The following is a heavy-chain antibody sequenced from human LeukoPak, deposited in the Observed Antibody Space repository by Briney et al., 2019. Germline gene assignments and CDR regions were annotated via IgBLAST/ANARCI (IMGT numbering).Heavy chain of an antibody. CDR3: AKDGAPGSGITIFGVVIIRGIWFDP. J-gene: IGHJ5*02. CDR2: ISGSGGST. V-gene: IGHV3-23*01. CDR1: GFTFSSYA. Sequence: GGSLRLSCAASGFTFSSYAMSWVRQAPGKGLEWVSAISGSGGSTYYADSVKGRFTISRDNSKNTLYLQMSSLRAEDTAVYYCAKDGAPGSGITIFGVVIIRGIWFDPWGQGTLVTVSS. D-gene: IGHD3-3*01.